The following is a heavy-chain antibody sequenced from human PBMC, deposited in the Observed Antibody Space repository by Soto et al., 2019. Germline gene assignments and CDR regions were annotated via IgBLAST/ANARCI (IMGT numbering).Heavy chain of an antibody. CDR2: MYYSGSI. CDR3: ACGLSGSLNWLDP. Sequence: QVQLQESGPGLVKPSQTLSLICTVSGGSISSGGSYWSWIRQHPGRGLEWIGFMYYSGSIYYNPSHKSLVTISIATSKNQFSLPLTSVTAADTAVYYCACGLSGSLNWLDPWGQGTLVTVSS. D-gene: IGHD5-12*01. CDR1: GGSISSGGSY. V-gene: IGHV4-31*01. J-gene: IGHJ5*02.